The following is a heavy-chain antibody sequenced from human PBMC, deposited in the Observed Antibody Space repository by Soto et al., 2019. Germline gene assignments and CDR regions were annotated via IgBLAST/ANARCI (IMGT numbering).Heavy chain of an antibody. CDR1: GDSISTYN. D-gene: IGHD3-9*01. CDR2: IYYSGVT. CDR3: ARYKSVLRYFDWPPQSEYYGMDV. J-gene: IGHJ6*02. Sequence: SETLSLSCTVSGDSISTYNWGWVRQPPGKGLEWIGCIYYSGVTNYNPSLKSRVTISVDTPKNQLSLKLSSVTAADTAVYYCARYKSVLRYFDWPPQSEYYGMDVWGQRTTVTVSS. V-gene: IGHV4-59*12.